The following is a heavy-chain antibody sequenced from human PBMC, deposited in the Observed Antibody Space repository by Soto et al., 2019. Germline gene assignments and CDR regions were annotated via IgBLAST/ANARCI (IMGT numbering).Heavy chain of an antibody. CDR2: INHSGST. CDR1: GGSFSGYY. Sequence: SETLSLTCAVYGGSFSGYYWSWIRQPPGKGLEWIGEINHSGSTNYNPSLKSRVTISVDTPKSQFSLKLSSVTAADTAVYYCARMTCNICHFDYWGQGALVTVSS. D-gene: IGHD3-9*01. CDR3: ARMTCNICHFDY. J-gene: IGHJ4*02. V-gene: IGHV4-34*01.